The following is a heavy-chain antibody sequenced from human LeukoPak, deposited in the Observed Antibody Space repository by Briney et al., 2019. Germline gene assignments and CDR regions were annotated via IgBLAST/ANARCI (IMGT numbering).Heavy chain of an antibody. CDR3: AKDMGQWELLGYFDY. V-gene: IGHV3-9*01. J-gene: IGHJ4*02. Sequence: GGSLRLSSAASGFTFDDYAMHWVRQAPGKGLEWVSGISWNSGSIGYADSVKGRFTISRDNAKNSLYLQMNSLRAEDTALYYCAKDMGQWELLGYFDYWGQGTLVTVSS. CDR1: GFTFDDYA. CDR2: ISWNSGSI. D-gene: IGHD1-26*01.